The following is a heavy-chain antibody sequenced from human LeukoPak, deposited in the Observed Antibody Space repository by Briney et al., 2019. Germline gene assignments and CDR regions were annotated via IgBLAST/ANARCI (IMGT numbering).Heavy chain of an antibody. CDR1: GFTFNTFN. CDR3: ARGHYDVLAASYKWTPDY. V-gene: IGHV3-21*01. D-gene: IGHD3-9*01. CDR2: ITSGGDYI. J-gene: IGHJ4*02. Sequence: PGGSLRLSCAASGFTFNTFNMNWVRQAPGEGLEWVSSITSGGDYIYYADSVKGRFTTSRDNAKNSLSLQLNSLRVEDTAVYYCARGHYDVLAASYKWTPDYWGQGTQVTVSS.